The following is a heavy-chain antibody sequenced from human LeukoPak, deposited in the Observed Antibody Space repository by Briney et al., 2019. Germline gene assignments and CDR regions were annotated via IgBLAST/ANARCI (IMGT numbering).Heavy chain of an antibody. CDR1: GGSISSSSYY. V-gene: IGHV4-39*07. Sequence: SETLSLTCTVSGGSISSSSYYWGWIRQPPGNGLEWIGSIYYSGSTYYNPSLKSRVTISVDTSKNQFSLKLSSVTAADTAVYYCAKGKMGRLGAFDIWGQGTMVTVSS. CDR3: AKGKMGRLGAFDI. J-gene: IGHJ3*02. D-gene: IGHD3-10*01. CDR2: IYYSGST.